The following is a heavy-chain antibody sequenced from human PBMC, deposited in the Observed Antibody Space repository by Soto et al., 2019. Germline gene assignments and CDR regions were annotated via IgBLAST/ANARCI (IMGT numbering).Heavy chain of an antibody. J-gene: IGHJ4*02. V-gene: IGHV4-34*02. CDR3: ARAPMVRGVPLDFDY. CDR1: GESFSGHY. Sequence: QVQLQQWGTRLLKPSETLSLTCAVFGESFSGHYWSWIRQTPGKGLEWIGEIEHGGSTNYNPSLKSRVRMSVDTTRKQFSLRLKSVIAADTAVYYCARAPMVRGVPLDFDYWGQGTLVTVSS. D-gene: IGHD3-10*01. CDR2: IEHGGST.